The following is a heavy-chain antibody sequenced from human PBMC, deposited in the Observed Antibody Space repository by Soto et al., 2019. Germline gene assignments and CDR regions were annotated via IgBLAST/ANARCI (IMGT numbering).Heavy chain of an antibody. CDR1: GGSISGYY. V-gene: IGHV4-59*01. D-gene: IGHD2-21*01. CDR3: XXYCGGDCYTYYYNGLDV. J-gene: IGHJ6*02. CDR2: IYNIVST. Sequence: TLSLTCTVSGGSISGYYWSWIRQPPGKGLEWIGNVGYIYNIVSTNYNPSLKSRVTMIVDASENQFSLRLSSVNAADTAVYYCXXYCGGDCYTYYYNGLDVWGQGTTVT.